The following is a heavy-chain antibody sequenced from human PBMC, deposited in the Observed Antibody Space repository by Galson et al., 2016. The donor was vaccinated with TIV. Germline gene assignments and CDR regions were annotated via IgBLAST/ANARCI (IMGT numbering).Heavy chain of an antibody. V-gene: IGHV3-48*01. D-gene: IGHD3-22*01. CDR3: ARDLAKGWIVVAQGAFDI. CDR2: ISSSSSSI. Sequence: SLRLSCAAPGFTFSSYSMNWVRQAPGKGLEWVSYISSSSSSIYYADSVKGRFTISRDNVKNSLYLQMNGLRAEDTAVYYCARDLAKGWIVVAQGAFDIWGQGTMVTVSS. CDR1: GFTFSSYS. J-gene: IGHJ3*02.